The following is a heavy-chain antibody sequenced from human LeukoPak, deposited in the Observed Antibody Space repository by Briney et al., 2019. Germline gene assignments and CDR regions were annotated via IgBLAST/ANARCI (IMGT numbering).Heavy chain of an antibody. J-gene: IGHJ4*02. D-gene: IGHD3-10*01. CDR2: IYSGGST. CDR1: GFSFNNYR. V-gene: IGHV3-53*01. CDR3: ARGKYYFDY. Sequence: PGGSLRLSCVASGFSFNNYRMTWVRQAPGKGLEWVSVIYSGGSTYYADSVKGRFTISRDNSKNTLYLQMNSLRAEDTAVYYCARGKYYFDYWGQGTLVTVSS.